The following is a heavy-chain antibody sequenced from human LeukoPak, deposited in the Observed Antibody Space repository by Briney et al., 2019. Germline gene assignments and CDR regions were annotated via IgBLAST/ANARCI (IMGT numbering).Heavy chain of an antibody. CDR3: ASTYYYDSSSYFVY. CDR1: GYSISSGYY. D-gene: IGHD3-22*01. J-gene: IGHJ4*02. V-gene: IGHV4-38-2*01. Sequence: SETLSLTCAVSGYSISSGYYWGWIRQPPGKGLEWIGSIYHSGSTYYNPSLKSRVTISVDTSKNQFSLKLSSVTAADTAVYYCASTYYYDSSSYFVYWGQGTLVSVSS. CDR2: IYHSGST.